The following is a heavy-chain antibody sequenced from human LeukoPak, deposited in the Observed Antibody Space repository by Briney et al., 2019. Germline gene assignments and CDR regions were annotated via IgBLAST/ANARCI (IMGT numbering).Heavy chain of an antibody. V-gene: IGHV3-53*01. CDR2: IYSGGST. J-gene: IGHJ1*01. D-gene: IGHD4-17*01. Sequence: GGSLRLSCAASGXTVSSNYVNWVRQAPGKGLEWVSSIYSGGSTYYADSVKGRFTISRVNSENTVYLHMNSLTVEDTAVYYCARGNDYGDSEYFQHWGQGTQVTVSS. CDR3: ARGNDYGDSEYFQH. CDR1: GXTVSSNY.